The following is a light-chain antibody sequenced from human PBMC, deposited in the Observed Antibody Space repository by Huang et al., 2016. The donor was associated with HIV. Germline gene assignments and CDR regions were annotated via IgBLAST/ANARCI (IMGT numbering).Light chain of an antibody. V-gene: IGKV3-20*01. J-gene: IGKJ4*01. Sequence: EIVLTQSPGTLSLSPGERATLSCRASQSVSGSYLAWYQQKPGQAPRLLIYGASSRATGIPDRFSGSGSGTDFTLTISRLEPEDFAVYYCQQYGNSPTTFGGGTKVEIK. CDR2: GAS. CDR3: QQYGNSPTT. CDR1: QSVSGSY.